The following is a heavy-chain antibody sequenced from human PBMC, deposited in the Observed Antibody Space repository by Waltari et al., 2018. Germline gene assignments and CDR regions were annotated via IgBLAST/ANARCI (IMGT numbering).Heavy chain of an antibody. J-gene: IGHJ4*02. CDR1: GGSFSGYY. D-gene: IGHD6-6*01. CDR2: INHRGST. Sequence: QVQLQQWGAGLLKPSETLSLPCAVYGGSFSGYYWSWSRQPPGKGLEWIGEINHRGSTNYNPSLKSRVTISVDTSKNQFSLKLSSVTAADTAVYYCAREKIAARRGTFDYWGQGTLVTVSS. V-gene: IGHV4-34*01. CDR3: AREKIAARRGTFDY.